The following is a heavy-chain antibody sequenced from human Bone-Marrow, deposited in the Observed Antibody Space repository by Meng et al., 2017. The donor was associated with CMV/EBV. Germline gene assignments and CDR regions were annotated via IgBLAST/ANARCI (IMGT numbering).Heavy chain of an antibody. D-gene: IGHD2-2*02. CDR2: ISAYNGYI. J-gene: IGHJ2*01. CDR3: ARVFLGKSAAIGGRYFDL. V-gene: IGHV1-18*01. Sequence: ASVKVSCKASGYTFTSYGLSWVRQAPGQGLEWMGWISAYNGYINYAQKLQGRVTMTTDTSTSTAYMELRSLRSDDTAVYYCARVFLGKSAAIGGRYFDLWGRGTLVTVS. CDR1: GYTFTSYG.